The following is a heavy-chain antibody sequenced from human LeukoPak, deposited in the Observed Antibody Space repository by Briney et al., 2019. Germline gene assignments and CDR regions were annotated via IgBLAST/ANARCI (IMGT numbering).Heavy chain of an antibody. CDR3: ARGRIVVVPVARNWFDP. CDR1: GGSFSGYY. V-gene: IGHV4-34*01. D-gene: IGHD2-2*01. CDR2: INHSGST. J-gene: IGHJ5*02. Sequence: SETLSLTCAVYGGSFSGYYWSWIRQPPGKGLEWIGEINHSGSTNYNPSLKSRVTISVDTSKNQFSLKLSSVTAADTAVYYCARGRIVVVPVARNWFDPWGQGTLVTVSS.